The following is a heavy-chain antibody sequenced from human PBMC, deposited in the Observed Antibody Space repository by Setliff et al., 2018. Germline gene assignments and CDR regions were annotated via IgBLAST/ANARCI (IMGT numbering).Heavy chain of an antibody. CDR1: GGSISSSY. CDR2: IYSSGST. J-gene: IGHJ5*02. CDR3: ARAAKYDSSGYYGFWFDP. Sequence: PSETLSLTCTVSGGSISSSYWSWIRQPPGKGLEWIGYIYSSGSTNNNPSLKSRATISVDTSKNQFSLKLSSVTAADTAVYYCARAAKYDSSGYYGFWFDPWGQGTLVTVLL. V-gene: IGHV4-59*01. D-gene: IGHD3-22*01.